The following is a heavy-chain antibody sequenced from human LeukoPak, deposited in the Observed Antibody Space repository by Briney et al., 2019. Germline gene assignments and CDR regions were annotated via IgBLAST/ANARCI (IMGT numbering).Heavy chain of an antibody. D-gene: IGHD1-26*01. CDR2: INPSGGST. Sequence: WMGIINPSGGSTSYAQKFQGRVTMTRDTSTSTVYMELSSLRSEDTAVYYCARVRGAQAYGYWGQGTLVTVSS. CDR3: ARVRGAQAYGY. V-gene: IGHV1-46*01. J-gene: IGHJ4*02.